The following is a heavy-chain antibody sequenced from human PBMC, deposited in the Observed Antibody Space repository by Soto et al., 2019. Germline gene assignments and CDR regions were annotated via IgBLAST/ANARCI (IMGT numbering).Heavy chain of an antibody. Sequence: EVQLVESGGGLVQPGGSLRLSCAASGFTVSSNYMSWVRQAPGKGLEWVSVIYSGGSTYYADSVKGRFTISRDNSKNTLYLQMNSLRAEDTAVYYCARDRGGPGNISSSWFRTRAPRYGMDVWGQGTTVTVSS. J-gene: IGHJ6*02. V-gene: IGHV3-66*01. CDR2: IYSGGST. D-gene: IGHD6-13*01. CDR3: ARDRGGPGNISSSWFRTRAPRYGMDV. CDR1: GFTVSSNY.